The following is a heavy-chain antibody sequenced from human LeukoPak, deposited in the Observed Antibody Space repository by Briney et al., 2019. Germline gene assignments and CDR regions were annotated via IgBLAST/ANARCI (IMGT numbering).Heavy chain of an antibody. CDR3: ARASFKSSGYSA. D-gene: IGHD3-22*01. V-gene: IGHV4-4*07. Sequence: PSETLSLTCTVSGGSISSYYWSWIRQPAGKGLEWIGRIYTSGSTNYYPSLKRRVTISVDTSKNQFPLKLSSGPTADTAVYYCARASFKSSGYSAWGQGTLVTVSS. CDR2: IYTSGST. J-gene: IGHJ5*02. CDR1: GGSISSYY.